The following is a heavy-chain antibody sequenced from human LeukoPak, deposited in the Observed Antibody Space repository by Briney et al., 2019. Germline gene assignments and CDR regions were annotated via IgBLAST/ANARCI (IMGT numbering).Heavy chain of an antibody. V-gene: IGHV3-30*18. CDR2: ISYDGSNK. CDR3: AKGSSVVVAATCFDY. Sequence: GGSLRLSCAASGFTFSSYGMHWVRQAPGKGLEWVAVISYDGSNKYYADSVKGRFTIPRDNFRNTLYLQMNSLRAEDTAVYYCAKGSSVVVAATCFDYWGQGTLVTVSS. J-gene: IGHJ4*02. D-gene: IGHD2-15*01. CDR1: GFTFSSYG.